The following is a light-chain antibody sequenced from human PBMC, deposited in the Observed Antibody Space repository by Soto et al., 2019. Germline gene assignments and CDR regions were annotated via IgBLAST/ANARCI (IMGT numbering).Light chain of an antibody. Sequence: EIVLTQSPGTLCLSPGERATLSCRASQTVSSTYLAWCQQKPGQAPRLLIYDASTRATGIPDRFSGSGSETEFTLTISSLQSEDYAIYYCQQYNNWPPWTFGQGTKVDIK. CDR2: DAS. CDR1: QTVSSTY. V-gene: IGKV3-15*01. J-gene: IGKJ1*01. CDR3: QQYNNWPPWT.